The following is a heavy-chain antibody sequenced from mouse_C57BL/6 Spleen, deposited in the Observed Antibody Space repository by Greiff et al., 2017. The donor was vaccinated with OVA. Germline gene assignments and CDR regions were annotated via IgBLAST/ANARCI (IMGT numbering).Heavy chain of an antibody. CDR1: GYTFTSYW. CDR3: AREHYYGSSPWYFDV. CDR2: INPSNGGT. J-gene: IGHJ1*03. V-gene: IGHV1-53*01. D-gene: IGHD1-1*01. Sequence: VQLQQPGTELVKPGASVKLSCKASGYTFTSYWMHWVKQRPGQGLEWIGNINPSNGGTNYNEKFKSKATRTVDKYSSTAYMQLSSLTSEDSAVYYCAREHYYGSSPWYFDVWGTGTTVTVSS.